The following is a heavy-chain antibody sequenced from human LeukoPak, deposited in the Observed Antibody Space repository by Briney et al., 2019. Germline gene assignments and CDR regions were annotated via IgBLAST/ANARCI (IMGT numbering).Heavy chain of an antibody. CDR3: HLVRGGGYFVY. CDR1: GGSISSSNW. V-gene: IGHV4-4*02. J-gene: IGHJ4*02. D-gene: IGHD3-10*01. Sequence: TSETLSLTCAVSGGSISSSNWWSWVRQPPGKGLEWIGEIYHSGSTNYNPSLKSRVTISVDTSKNHVSLKLSSVTAADTAMYYCHLVRGGGYFVYWGQGTLVTVSS. CDR2: IYHSGST.